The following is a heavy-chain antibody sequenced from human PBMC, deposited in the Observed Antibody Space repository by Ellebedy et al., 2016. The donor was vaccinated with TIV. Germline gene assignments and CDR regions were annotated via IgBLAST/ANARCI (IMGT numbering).Heavy chain of an antibody. Sequence: GESLKISCAASGFTFNSYAMHWVRQAPGKGLEWVSSISSTGYYIYYADSLKGRFTISRDDARNSLYLQMNSLRAEDTAVYYCARSGELDSWGQGTLVTVSS. V-gene: IGHV3-21*01. D-gene: IGHD1-26*01. J-gene: IGHJ4*02. CDR2: ISSTGYYI. CDR3: ARSGELDS. CDR1: GFTFNSYA.